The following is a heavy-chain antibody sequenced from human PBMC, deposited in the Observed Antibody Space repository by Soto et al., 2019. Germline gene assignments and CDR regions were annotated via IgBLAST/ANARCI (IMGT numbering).Heavy chain of an antibody. CDR2: IYYSGST. D-gene: IGHD5-12*01. CDR1: GGSISSYY. CDR3: ARGEWLATIKPYFAY. V-gene: IGHV4-59*01. J-gene: IGHJ4*02. Sequence: KTSETLSLTCTVSGGSISSYYWSWIRQPPGKGLEWIGYIYYSGSTNYNPSLKSRVTISVDTSKNQFSLMLSSVTAADTAVYYCARGEWLATIKPYFAYWGQGTLVTVSS.